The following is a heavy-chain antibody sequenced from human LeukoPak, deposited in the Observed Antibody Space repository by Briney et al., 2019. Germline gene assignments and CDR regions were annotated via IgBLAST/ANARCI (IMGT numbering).Heavy chain of an antibody. V-gene: IGHV1-2*02. D-gene: IGHD4-17*01. CDR3: ARDAYYGDYEGY. J-gene: IGHJ4*02. Sequence: GASVKVSCKASGYTFTGYYMHWVRQAPGQGLEWMGWINPNSGGTNYAQKFQGRVTMTRDTSISTAYMELSRPRSDDTAVYYCARDAYYGDYEGYWGQGTLVTVSS. CDR2: INPNSGGT. CDR1: GYTFTGYY.